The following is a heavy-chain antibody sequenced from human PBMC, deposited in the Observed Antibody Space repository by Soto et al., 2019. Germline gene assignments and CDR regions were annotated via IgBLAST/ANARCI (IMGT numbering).Heavy chain of an antibody. Sequence: QVQLVQSGAEVKKPGSSVKVSCKASGGTFSSYAISWVRQAPGQGLEWMGGIIPIFGTANYAQKFQGRVTITGDNATRTAYMERSSMNSEDTAVYYCAPLGGTAMVKIDSWGQGTPVTVS. J-gene: IGHJ4*02. CDR3: APLGGTAMVKIDS. D-gene: IGHD5-18*01. CDR2: IIPIFGTA. V-gene: IGHV1-69*06. CDR1: GGTFSSYA.